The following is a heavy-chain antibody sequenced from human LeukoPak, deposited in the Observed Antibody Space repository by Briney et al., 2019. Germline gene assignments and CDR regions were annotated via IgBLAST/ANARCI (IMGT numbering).Heavy chain of an antibody. CDR2: IIPILGIA. CDR1: GGTFSSYA. Sequence: SSVKVSCMASGGTFSSYAISWVRQAPGQGLEWMGRIIPILGIANYAQKFQGRVTITADKSTSTAYMELSSLRSEDTAVYYCARAIDSGYDSGLGYWGQGTLVTVSS. D-gene: IGHD5-12*01. J-gene: IGHJ4*02. V-gene: IGHV1-69*04. CDR3: ARAIDSGYDSGLGY.